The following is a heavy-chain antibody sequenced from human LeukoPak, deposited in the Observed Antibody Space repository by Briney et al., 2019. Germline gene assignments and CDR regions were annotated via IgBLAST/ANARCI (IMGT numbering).Heavy chain of an antibody. V-gene: IGHV4-34*01. CDR1: AGSLTGYC. J-gene: IGHJ1*01. D-gene: IGHD2-15*01. Sequence: SETLSLTCAVCAGSLTGYCWSWLRQPPGKGLKWIEEINHYGSINHDPSLKRRVTISADTSKSHFSLKLNSVTAADTAVYYCATTHCSGGSCYSGKYFQHWGQGTLVTVSS. CDR3: ATTHCSGGSCYSGKYFQH. CDR2: INHYGSI.